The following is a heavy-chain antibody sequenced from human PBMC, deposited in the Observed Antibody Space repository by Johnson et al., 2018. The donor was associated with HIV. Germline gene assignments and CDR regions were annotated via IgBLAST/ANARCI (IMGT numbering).Heavy chain of an antibody. V-gene: IGHV3-7*01. J-gene: IGHJ3*02. CDR1: GFTFSRYW. CDR3: AKTPGKNWYYSEGTDAFDI. D-gene: IGHD3-22*01. CDR2: IKQDGSEK. Sequence: EVTLVESGGGLVQPGGSLRLSCAASGFTFSRYWMSWVRQAPGKGLEWVANIKQDGSEKYYVDTVNGRFTVSRDNAKNSLYLQMNSLRPEDTAVYYCAKTPGKNWYYSEGTDAFDIWGQGTMVTVSS.